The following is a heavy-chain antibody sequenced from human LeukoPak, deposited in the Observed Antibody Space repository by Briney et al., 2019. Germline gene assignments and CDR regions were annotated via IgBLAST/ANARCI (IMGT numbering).Heavy chain of an antibody. CDR1: GYTFTGYY. D-gene: IGHD3-22*01. V-gene: IGHV1-2*02. J-gene: IGHJ3*02. Sequence: ASVKVSCKASGYTFTGYYMHWVRQAPGQGLEWMGWINPNSGGTNYAQKFQGRVTMTRDTSISTAYVELSRLRSDDTAVYYCARSISYGRITMIVVVSPDDAFDIWGQGTMVTVSS. CDR3: ARSISYGRITMIVVVSPDDAFDI. CDR2: INPNSGGT.